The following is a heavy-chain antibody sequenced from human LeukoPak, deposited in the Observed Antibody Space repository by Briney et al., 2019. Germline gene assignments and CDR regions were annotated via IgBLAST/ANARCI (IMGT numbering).Heavy chain of an antibody. CDR3: ARERVNYDFWSGYYPDAFDI. Sequence: GASVKVSCKASGYTFTSYGISWVRQAPGQGLEWMGWISAYNGNTNYAQKLQGRVTMTTDTSTSTAYMELRSLRSEDTAVYYCARERVNYDFWSGYYPDAFDIWGQGTMVTVSS. D-gene: IGHD3-3*01. CDR1: GYTFTSYG. V-gene: IGHV1-18*01. CDR2: ISAYNGNT. J-gene: IGHJ3*02.